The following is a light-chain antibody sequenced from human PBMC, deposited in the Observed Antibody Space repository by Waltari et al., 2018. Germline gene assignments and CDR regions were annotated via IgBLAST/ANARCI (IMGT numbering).Light chain of an antibody. CDR1: QSVHNY. CDR3: QQPGF. CDR2: DAS. Sequence: EVVLTQSPATLSLSPGERATLSCRASQSVHNYLAWYQQKPGQAPRLLIYDASNMATGIPARFSGSGSGTDFTLTISSLESEDSAVYYCQQPGFFGGGTKVEIK. V-gene: IGKV3-11*01. J-gene: IGKJ4*01.